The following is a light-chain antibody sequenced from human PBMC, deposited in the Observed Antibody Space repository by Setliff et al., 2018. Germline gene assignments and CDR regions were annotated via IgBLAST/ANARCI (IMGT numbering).Light chain of an antibody. CDR2: EVT. Sequence: SALTQPPSASGSPGQSVTISCTGTSSDVGGYDYVSWYQQHPGKAPKLILYEVTKRPSGVPDRFSGSKSGTSASLAVIGLQSEDEADYYCSTWDDSLNGVGFGGGTQLTVL. V-gene: IGLV2-8*01. J-gene: IGLJ2*01. CDR3: STWDDSLNGVG. CDR1: SSDVGGYDY.